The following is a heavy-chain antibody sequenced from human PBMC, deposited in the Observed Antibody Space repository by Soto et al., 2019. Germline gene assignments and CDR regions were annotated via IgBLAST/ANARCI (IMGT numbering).Heavy chain of an antibody. Sequence: SVKVSCKASGGTFSSYAISWVRPAPGQGLEWMGGSIHIFGTANYAQKFPGRVTITADEATSTAYMELSSLRSEHTAVYYCAGSSHHYDSPQGLGPWGQRTMITVGS. CDR3: AGSSHHYDSPQGLGP. CDR2: SIHIFGTA. V-gene: IGHV1-69*13. CDR1: GGTFSSYA. J-gene: IGHJ5*02. D-gene: IGHD3-22*01.